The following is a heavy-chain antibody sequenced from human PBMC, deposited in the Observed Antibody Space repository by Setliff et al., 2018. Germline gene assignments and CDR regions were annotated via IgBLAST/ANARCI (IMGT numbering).Heavy chain of an antibody. Sequence: PGGSLRLSCTASGFTFSNYWMHWIRQALGKGLIWVSRITRDGSETSYADSVKGRFTVSRDNAKNTLYLQMNSLRADDTAVYYCARETAVAGQYYFDYSGQGTLVTVSA. V-gene: IGHV3-74*01. D-gene: IGHD6-19*01. J-gene: IGHJ4*02. CDR2: ITRDGSET. CDR3: ARETAVAGQYYFDY. CDR1: GFTFSNYW.